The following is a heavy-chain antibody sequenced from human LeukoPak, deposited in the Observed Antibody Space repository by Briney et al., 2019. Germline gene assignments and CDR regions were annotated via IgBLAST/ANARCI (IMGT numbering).Heavy chain of an antibody. Sequence: SETLSLSCAVSGYSFISHYWTWIRQSPGTGLEWVGYISHIRRTNYNTSLKSRVTISIDASKNQFSMKLRSVTAADTAVYYCARDLVTVTKGFDIWGQGTMVSVSS. CDR1: GYSFISHY. CDR3: ARDLVTVTKGFDI. J-gene: IGHJ3*02. CDR2: ISHIRRT. V-gene: IGHV4-59*11. D-gene: IGHD4-17*01.